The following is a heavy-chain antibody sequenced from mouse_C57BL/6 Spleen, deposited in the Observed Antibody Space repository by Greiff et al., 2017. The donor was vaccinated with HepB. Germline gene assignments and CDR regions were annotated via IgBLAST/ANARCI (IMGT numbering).Heavy chain of an antibody. J-gene: IGHJ1*03. CDR1: GYTFTSYW. Sequence: VQLQQPGAELVKPGASVKLSCKASGYTFTSYWMHWVKQRPGQGLEWIGMIHPNSGSTNYNEKFKSKATLTVDKSSSTAYMQLSSLTSEDSAVYYCARVTAQRYFDVWGTGTTVTVSS. D-gene: IGHD3-2*02. V-gene: IGHV1-64*01. CDR2: IHPNSGST. CDR3: ARVTAQRYFDV.